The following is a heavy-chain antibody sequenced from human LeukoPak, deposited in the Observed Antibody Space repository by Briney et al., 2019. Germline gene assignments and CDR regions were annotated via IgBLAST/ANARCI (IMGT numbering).Heavy chain of an antibody. J-gene: IGHJ4*02. CDR1: GYTFTSYG. CDR2: ISAYNGNT. D-gene: IGHD5-24*01. CDR3: ARNRYGYNFGY. V-gene: IGHV1-18*01. Sequence: ASVKVSCKASGYTFTSYGISWVRQAPGQGLEWMGWISAYNGNTNYAQKFQGRVTMTRDTSISTTYMELSSLTSDDTAVYYCARNRYGYNFGYWAQGTLVTVSS.